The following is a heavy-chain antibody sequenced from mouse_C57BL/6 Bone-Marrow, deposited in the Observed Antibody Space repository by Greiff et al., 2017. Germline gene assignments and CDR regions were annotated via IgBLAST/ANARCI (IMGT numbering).Heavy chain of an antibody. D-gene: IGHD1-1*01. J-gene: IGHJ4*01. V-gene: IGHV14-4*01. CDR2: LDPENGDT. Sequence: EVQLQQSGAELVRPGASVTLSCTASGFNIKDDYMHWVKQRPEQGLEWIGWLDPENGDTEYASKFQGKATITADTSSNTASLQLSSLTSEATAVYYCTSITTVAYYAMDYWGQGTSVTVSS. CDR3: TSITTVAYYAMDY. CDR1: GFNIKDDY.